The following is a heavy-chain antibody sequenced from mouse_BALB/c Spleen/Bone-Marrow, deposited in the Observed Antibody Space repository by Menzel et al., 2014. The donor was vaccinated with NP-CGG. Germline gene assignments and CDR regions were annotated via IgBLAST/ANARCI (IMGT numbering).Heavy chain of an antibody. CDR1: GYSFXSYW. J-gene: IGHJ3*01. CDR2: IHPSDTGT. CDR3: ARLEGNYGSTFAY. Sequence: QVQLKESGAELVRPGASVKLSCKASGYSFXSYWMNWVKQRPGQGLEWIGMIHPSDTGTRLNQRFKDKATLTVDKSSSTAYMQLSSPTSEDSAVYYCARLEGNYGSTFAYWGQGTLVTVSA. V-gene: IGHV1-61*01. D-gene: IGHD1-1*01.